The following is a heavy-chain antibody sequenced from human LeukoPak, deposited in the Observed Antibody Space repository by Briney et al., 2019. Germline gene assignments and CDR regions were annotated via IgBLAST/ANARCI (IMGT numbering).Heavy chain of an antibody. D-gene: IGHD5-18*01. V-gene: IGHV3-7*01. Sequence: GGSLRLSCAASGFTFSSYWMSWVRQAPGKGLEWVANIKQDGSEKYYVDSVKGRFTISRDNAKNSLYLQMNSLRAEDTAVYYCARGTPRIQLWFNYFDYWGQGTLVTVSS. CDR2: IKQDGSEK. CDR1: GFTFSSYW. J-gene: IGHJ4*02. CDR3: ARGTPRIQLWFNYFDY.